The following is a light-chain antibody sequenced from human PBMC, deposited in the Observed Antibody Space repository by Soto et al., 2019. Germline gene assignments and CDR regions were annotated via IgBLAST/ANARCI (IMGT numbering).Light chain of an antibody. CDR2: GAS. J-gene: IGKJ4*01. Sequence: EIVLTQSPGTLSLSPGERATLSCRASQSVSNSFLAWYQQKPGQAPRLLIYGASSRVTGIPDRFSGSGSGTDFTLTISSLEPEDFAVYSCQHYGSSPLTFGGGTKVEIK. CDR3: QHYGSSPLT. V-gene: IGKV3-20*01. CDR1: QSVSNSF.